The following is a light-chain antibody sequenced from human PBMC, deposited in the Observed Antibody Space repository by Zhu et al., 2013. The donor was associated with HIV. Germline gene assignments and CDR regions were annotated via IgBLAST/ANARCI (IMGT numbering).Light chain of an antibody. CDR3: QQYGSSPLT. Sequence: EIVLTQSPGTLSLSPGERATLSCRASQSVTSSYLAWYQQKPGQAPRLLIYGASSRATGIPDRFSGSGSGTDFTLTISRLEPEDFAVYYCQQYGSSPLTFGGGTKVEMK. CDR2: GAS. CDR1: QSVTSSY. V-gene: IGKV3-20*01. J-gene: IGKJ4*01.